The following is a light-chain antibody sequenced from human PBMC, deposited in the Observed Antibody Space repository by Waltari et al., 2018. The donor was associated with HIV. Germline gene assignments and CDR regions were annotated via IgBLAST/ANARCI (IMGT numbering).Light chain of an antibody. V-gene: IGLV3-25*03. Sequence: SSELTQPHSVSVSPGQTARNTCSGDASTKPYNHWFQQKPGQDPVVVIHKNTERTSGIPERFSASRSGTTVTLTITGVQTDDEADYYCLSADSSGTYVFGPGTTVTVL. CDR1: ASTKPY. J-gene: IGLJ1*01. CDR2: KNT. CDR3: LSADSSGTYV.